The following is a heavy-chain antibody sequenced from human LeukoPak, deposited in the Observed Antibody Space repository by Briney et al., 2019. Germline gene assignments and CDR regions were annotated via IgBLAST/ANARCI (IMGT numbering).Heavy chain of an antibody. J-gene: IGHJ6*02. CDR3: AREGLRYYYYGMDV. CDR1: GGSISSYY. D-gene: IGHD4-17*01. V-gene: IGHV4-59*01. Sequence: PSETLSLTCIVSGGSISSYYWSWIRQPPGKGLEWIGYIYYSGSTNYNPSLKSRVTISVDTSKNQFSLKLSSVTAADTAVYYCAREGLRYYYYGMDVWGQGTTVTVSS. CDR2: IYYSGST.